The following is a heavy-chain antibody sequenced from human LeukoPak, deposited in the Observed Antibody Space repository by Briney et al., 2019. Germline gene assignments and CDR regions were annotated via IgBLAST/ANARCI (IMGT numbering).Heavy chain of an antibody. V-gene: IGHV1-69*04. Sequence: SVKVSCKASGGTFSSYAISWVRQAPGQGLEWMGRIIPIFGIANYAQKFQGRVTITADKSTSTAYMELSSLRSEDTAVYYCARDSGSYANRFDPWGQGTLVTVSS. CDR1: GGTFSSYA. CDR2: IIPIFGIA. D-gene: IGHD1-26*01. J-gene: IGHJ5*02. CDR3: ARDSGSYANRFDP.